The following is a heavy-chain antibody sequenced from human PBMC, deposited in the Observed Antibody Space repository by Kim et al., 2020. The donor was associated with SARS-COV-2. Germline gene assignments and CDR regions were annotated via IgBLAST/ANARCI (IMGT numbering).Heavy chain of an antibody. V-gene: IGHV1-18*01. CDR3: ARDSYIVSRTGPTLHYGMDV. D-gene: IGHD5-12*01. Sequence: ASVKVSCKASGYTFTSYGISWVRQAPGQGLEWMGWITSYNGNTNYAQKFQGRVTMTTDTSTSTVYMEVRSLRSDDTAVYYCARDSYIVSRTGPTLHYGMDVWGQGTTVTVSS. CDR2: ITSYNGNT. CDR1: GYTFTSYG. J-gene: IGHJ6*02.